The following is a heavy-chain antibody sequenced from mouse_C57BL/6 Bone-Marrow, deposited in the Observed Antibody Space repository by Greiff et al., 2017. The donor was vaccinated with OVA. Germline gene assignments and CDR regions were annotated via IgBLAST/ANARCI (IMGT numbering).Heavy chain of an antibody. Sequence: VQLQQSGPELVKPGASVKISCKASGYAFSSSWMNWVKQRPGKGLEWIGRIYPGDGDTNYNGKFKGKATLTADKSSSTAYMQLSSLTSEDSAVYFCARRRSYDYGAWFAYWGQGTLVTVSA. CDR2: IYPGDGDT. CDR3: ARRRSYDYGAWFAY. J-gene: IGHJ3*01. V-gene: IGHV1-82*01. CDR1: GYAFSSSW. D-gene: IGHD2-4*01.